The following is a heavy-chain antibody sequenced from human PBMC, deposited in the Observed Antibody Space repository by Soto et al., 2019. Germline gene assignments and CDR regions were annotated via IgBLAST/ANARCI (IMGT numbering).Heavy chain of an antibody. D-gene: IGHD3-10*01. Sequence: SETLSLTCAVYGGSFSGYYWSWIRQPPGKGLEWIGEINHSGSTYYNPSLKSRVTISVDTSKNQFSLKLSSVTAADTAVYYCARFLYYGSGGYWGQGTLVTVSS. CDR1: GGSFSGYY. J-gene: IGHJ4*02. CDR3: ARFLYYGSGGY. V-gene: IGHV4-34*01. CDR2: INHSGST.